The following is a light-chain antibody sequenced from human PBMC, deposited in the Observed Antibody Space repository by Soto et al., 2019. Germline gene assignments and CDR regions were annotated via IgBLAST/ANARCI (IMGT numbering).Light chain of an antibody. J-gene: IGLJ3*02. CDR1: SSNIGNNY. CDR2: DNN. Sequence: QSVLTQPPSLSAAPGQTVTISCSGGSSNIGNNYVSWYQQVAGTTPKLLIFDNNKRPSGIPDRFSGSKSGTSATLGIAGLQIGDAADYYCATWDSTLSAWLFGGGTKLTVL. V-gene: IGLV1-51*01. CDR3: ATWDSTLSAWL.